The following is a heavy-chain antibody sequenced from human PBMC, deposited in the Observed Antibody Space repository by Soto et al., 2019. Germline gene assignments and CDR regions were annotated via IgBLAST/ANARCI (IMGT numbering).Heavy chain of an antibody. CDR1: GFAFNTYW. D-gene: IGHD2-15*01. CDR2: IKQDGSEK. J-gene: IGHJ4*02. Sequence: EVQLVESGGSLVQPGGSLRVSCAVSGFAFNTYWMTWVRLAPGKGLEVVANIKQDGSEKDYVDSVKGRFTISRDNAKNSLYLQMNSLRAEDTAVYYCARHDEYSFDSWGQGTLVTVSS. V-gene: IGHV3-7*03. CDR3: ARHDEYSFDS.